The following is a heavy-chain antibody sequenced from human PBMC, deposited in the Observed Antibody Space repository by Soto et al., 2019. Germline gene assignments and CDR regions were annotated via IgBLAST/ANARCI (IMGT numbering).Heavy chain of an antibody. CDR3: SRDLGMRHFDY. V-gene: IGHV4-31*03. Sequence: SETQSLSYTVSGGNISSGGDCWSWIRQHPGKGLEWIEYIYYTGSTYYNPSLKSRITISVDTSKNQFSLKLSSVTAADTAVYYCSRDLGMRHFDYWGQGTLVTVSS. CDR1: GGNISSGGDC. J-gene: IGHJ4*02. CDR2: IYYTGST.